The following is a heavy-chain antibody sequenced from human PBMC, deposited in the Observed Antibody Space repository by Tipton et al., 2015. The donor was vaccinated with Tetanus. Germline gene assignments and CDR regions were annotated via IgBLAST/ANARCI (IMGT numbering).Heavy chain of an antibody. CDR3: ARQADIRDHYFDY. CDR2: IYSGDSDT. Sequence: QLVQSGAELKKPGESLKISCQGSGYRFTSYWIAWVRQEPGRGLEWMGIIYSGDSDTRYSPPFHGQVTISADKSINTVYLQWSSLKASDNAIYYCARQADIRDHYFDYWGQGTQVTVSS. D-gene: IGHD5-12*01. J-gene: IGHJ4*02. CDR1: GYRFTSYW. V-gene: IGHV5-51*01.